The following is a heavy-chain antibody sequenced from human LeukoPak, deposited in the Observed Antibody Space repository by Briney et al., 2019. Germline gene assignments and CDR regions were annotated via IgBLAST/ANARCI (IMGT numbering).Heavy chain of an antibody. CDR2: IIPIFGTA. CDR3: ARESFGVHNPGFAY. J-gene: IGHJ4*02. CDR1: GGTFSSYA. V-gene: IGHV1-69*05. Sequence: GSSVKVSCKASGGTFSSYAISWVRQAPGQGLEWMGGIIPIFGTANYAQKFQGRVTITTDESTSTAYMKLSSLRSEDTAVYYCARESFGVHNPGFAYWGQGTLVTVSS. D-gene: IGHD3-16*01.